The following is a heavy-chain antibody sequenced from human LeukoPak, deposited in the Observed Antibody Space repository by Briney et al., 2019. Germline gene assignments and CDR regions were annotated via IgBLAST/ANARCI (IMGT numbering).Heavy chain of an antibody. CDR3: ARDISSWYGFDY. J-gene: IGHJ4*02. Sequence: GGSLRLSCAASGFTFSDYYMTWIRQAPGKGLEWVSYISSLGSTIYYADSVKGRFTISRDNAKNSLYLQMNSLRAEDTAVYYCARDISSWYGFDYWGQGTLVTVSS. CDR1: GFTFSDYY. CDR2: ISSLGSTI. V-gene: IGHV3-11*04. D-gene: IGHD6-13*01.